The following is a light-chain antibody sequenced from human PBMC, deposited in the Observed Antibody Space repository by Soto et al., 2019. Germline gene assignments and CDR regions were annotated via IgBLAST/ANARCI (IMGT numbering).Light chain of an antibody. J-gene: IGKJ1*01. CDR2: GAS. CDR3: QHYGNSPT. Sequence: EIVLTQSSGTLSLSPGDGATLSCRASQSVSSGYLAWYQQKPGQAPRLLIYGASRRATGIPDRFSGSGSGTDFTLSISRLEPEDFAVYWCQHYGNSPTFGQGTKVQIK. CDR1: QSVSSGY. V-gene: IGKV3-20*01.